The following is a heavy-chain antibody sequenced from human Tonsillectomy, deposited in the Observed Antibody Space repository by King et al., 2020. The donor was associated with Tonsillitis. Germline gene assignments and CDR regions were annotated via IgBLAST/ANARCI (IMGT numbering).Heavy chain of an antibody. J-gene: IGHJ6*03. CDR3: ARDDSYYYYMDV. CDR1: GFTVSDSY. Sequence: VQLVESGGGLMQPGGSLRLSCAASGFTVSDSYINWVRQAPGKGLEWVSIIYSGGDTYYADSVKGRFTISRDNSKNTLYLQMNSLRAEDTGVYYCARDDSYYYYMDVWGRGTTVTVSS. V-gene: IGHV3-53*01. D-gene: IGHD3-22*01. CDR2: IYSGGDT.